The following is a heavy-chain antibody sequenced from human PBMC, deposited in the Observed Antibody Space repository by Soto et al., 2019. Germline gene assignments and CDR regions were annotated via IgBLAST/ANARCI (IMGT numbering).Heavy chain of an antibody. D-gene: IGHD7-27*01. Sequence: QITLKESGPTLVKPTQTLTLTCTFSGFSLSTSGVGVGWIRQPPGKALEWLALIYWDDDKRYSPPLKSRLTLTKDTPKHQVVLTLTNMDPVDTATFYCAHSLIPNWGSRGAFDYWGQGTLVTVSS. CDR1: GFSLSTSGVG. CDR2: IYWDDDK. CDR3: AHSLIPNWGSRGAFDY. J-gene: IGHJ4*02. V-gene: IGHV2-5*02.